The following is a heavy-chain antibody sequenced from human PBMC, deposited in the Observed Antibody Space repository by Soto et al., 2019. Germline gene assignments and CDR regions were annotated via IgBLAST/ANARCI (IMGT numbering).Heavy chain of an antibody. CDR1: RFTFSSYW. Sequence: GGSLRLSCAASRFTFSSYWMHWVRQAPGKRLVWVSRINSDGSSTSYADSVKGRFTISRDNAKNTLYLQMSSLRAEDTAVYYCARDPRILGVTDYYFYYGMDVWGQGTTVTVSS. V-gene: IGHV3-74*01. D-gene: IGHD1-26*01. CDR3: ARDPRILGVTDYYFYYGMDV. J-gene: IGHJ6*01. CDR2: INSDGSST.